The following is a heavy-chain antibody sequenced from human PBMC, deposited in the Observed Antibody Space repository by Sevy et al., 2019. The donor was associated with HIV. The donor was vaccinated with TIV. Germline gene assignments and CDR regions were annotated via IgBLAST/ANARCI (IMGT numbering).Heavy chain of an antibody. CDR3: ARVSTVTSRGPFDP. Sequence: ASVKVSCKASGYTFTSYGISWVRQAPGQGLEWMGWISAYNGNTNYAQKLQGRVTMTTDTSTSTAYMELRILRSDDTAVYYCARVSTVTSRGPFDPWGQGTLVTVSS. CDR2: ISAYNGNT. V-gene: IGHV1-18*04. D-gene: IGHD4-17*01. CDR1: GYTFTSYG. J-gene: IGHJ5*02.